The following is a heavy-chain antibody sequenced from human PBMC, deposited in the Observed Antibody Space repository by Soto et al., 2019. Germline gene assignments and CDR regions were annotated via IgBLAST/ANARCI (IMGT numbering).Heavy chain of an antibody. V-gene: IGHV1-18*01. D-gene: IGHD6-13*01. J-gene: IGHJ5*02. Sequence: ASVKVSCKASGYTFTSYGITWVRQAPGQGLEWMGWTSAYNGNTNYAQKLQGRVTMTTDTSTSTAYMELRSLRSDDTAVYYCARVWLVTAAGWFDPWGQGTLVTVSS. CDR3: ARVWLVTAAGWFDP. CDR1: GYTFTSYG. CDR2: TSAYNGNT.